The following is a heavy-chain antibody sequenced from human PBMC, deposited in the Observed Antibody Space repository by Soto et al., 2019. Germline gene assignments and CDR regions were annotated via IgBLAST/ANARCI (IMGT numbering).Heavy chain of an antibody. D-gene: IGHD4-4*01. Sequence: QVQLQESGPGLVKPSQTLSLTCTVSGGSITSGDYYWSWIRQTPVKGLEWIGYIYYSGNTYYNPSLKCRVTISVDTSKNQFSLKLSSVTAADTAVYYCAREATVSYPWGQGTLVTVSS. CDR1: GGSITSGDYY. CDR3: AREATVSYP. CDR2: IYYSGNT. J-gene: IGHJ5*02. V-gene: IGHV4-30-4*01.